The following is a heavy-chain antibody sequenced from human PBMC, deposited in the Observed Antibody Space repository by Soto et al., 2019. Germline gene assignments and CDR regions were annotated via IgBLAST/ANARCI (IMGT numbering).Heavy chain of an antibody. J-gene: IGHJ4*02. CDR3: ARGGAYYDILTGYYFAFDY. Sequence: QVQLQQWGAGLLKPSETLSLTCAVYGGSFSGYYWSWIRQPPGKGLEWIGEINHSGSTNYNPSLKSRVTISVDTSKNQFSLKLSSVTAADTAVYYCARGGAYYDILTGYYFAFDYWGQGTLVTVSS. CDR2: INHSGST. V-gene: IGHV4-34*01. CDR1: GGSFSGYY. D-gene: IGHD3-9*01.